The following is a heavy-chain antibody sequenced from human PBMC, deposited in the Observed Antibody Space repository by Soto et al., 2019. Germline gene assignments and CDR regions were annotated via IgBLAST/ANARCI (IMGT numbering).Heavy chain of an antibody. CDR1: CGSISTYY. J-gene: IGHJ6*02. Sequence: SETRSVTCNVCCGSISTYYWSWIRQPPGKGLVWIGYIYYSGSTNYNPSLKSRVTISVDTSKNQFSLKLSSVTAADTAVYYCASGRPVYSSGWNYYYYGMDVWGQGTTVTVSS. CDR2: IYYSGST. CDR3: ASGRPVYSSGWNYYYYGMDV. D-gene: IGHD6-19*01. V-gene: IGHV4-59*01.